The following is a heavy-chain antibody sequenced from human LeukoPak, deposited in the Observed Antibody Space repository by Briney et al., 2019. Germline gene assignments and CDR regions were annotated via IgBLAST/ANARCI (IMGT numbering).Heavy chain of an antibody. D-gene: IGHD2-15*01. Sequence: GGSLSLFCAPSGFTFSSYSMNWVRQAPGKGLEWVSSISSSSCYIFYADCVKARFTISRDNAKTSLYLQMNSMRAEDTAVYYCARGMLLGRFDPWGQGTLVTVSS. J-gene: IGHJ5*02. CDR1: GFTFSSYS. CDR2: ISSSSCYI. CDR3: ARGMLLGRFDP. V-gene: IGHV3-21*01.